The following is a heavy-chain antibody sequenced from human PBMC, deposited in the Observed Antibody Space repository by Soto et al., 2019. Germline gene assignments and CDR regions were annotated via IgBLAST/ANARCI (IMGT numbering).Heavy chain of an antibody. CDR1: GGTFSSYA. CDR3: ARPTCGSSYYYYGMDV. J-gene: IGHJ6*02. V-gene: IGHV1-69*12. CDR2: IIPIIGTV. D-gene: IGHD2-21*01. Sequence: QVQLVQSGAEVKKPGSSVKVSCKASGGTFSSYAISWVRQAPGQGLEWMGGIIPIIGTVNYAQKFQGRVTITADESTRTAYMELSSLRSEDTAVYYCARPTCGSSYYYYGMDVWGPGTTVTVSS.